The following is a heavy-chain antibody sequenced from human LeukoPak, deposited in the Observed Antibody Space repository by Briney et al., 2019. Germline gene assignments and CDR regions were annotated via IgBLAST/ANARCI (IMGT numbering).Heavy chain of an antibody. D-gene: IGHD6-19*01. J-gene: IGHJ5*02. CDR3: ARDPGGWYSDNGFDP. Sequence: GGSLRLSCAASGFTFSSYSMNWVRQAPGKGLEWVSYISSSSSTIYYADCVKSRFNISSDNAKNTLYLQMTSQIAEDTAVYYCARDPGGWYSDNGFDPWGQGTLVTVSS. V-gene: IGHV3-48*01. CDR2: ISSSSSTI. CDR1: GFTFSSYS.